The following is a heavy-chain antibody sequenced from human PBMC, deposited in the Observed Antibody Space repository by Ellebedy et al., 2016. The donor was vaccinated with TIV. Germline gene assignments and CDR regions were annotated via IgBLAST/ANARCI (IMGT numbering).Heavy chain of an antibody. J-gene: IGHJ5*02. CDR1: GGSISSYY. D-gene: IGHD4-17*01. CDR3: ARDGGVDYGDYKWFDP. Sequence: SETLSLTCTVSGGSISSYYWSWIRQPPGKGLEWIGYIYYSGSTNYNPSLKSRVTISVDTSKNQFSLKLSSVTAADTAVYYCARDGGVDYGDYKWFDPWGQGTLVTVSS. CDR2: IYYSGST. V-gene: IGHV4-59*12.